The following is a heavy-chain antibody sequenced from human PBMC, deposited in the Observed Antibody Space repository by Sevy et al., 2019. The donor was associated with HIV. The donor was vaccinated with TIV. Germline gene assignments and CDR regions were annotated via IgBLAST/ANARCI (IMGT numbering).Heavy chain of an antibody. D-gene: IGHD6-19*01. CDR1: GFTFSSYA. Sequence: GGSLRLSCAASGFTFSSYAMSWVLQAPGKGLEWVSAISGSGGSTYYADSVKGRFTISRDNSKNTLYLQMNSLRAEDTAVYYCAKDSRQSYSSGWYKRTYYYYYGMDVWGQGTTVTVSS. CDR2: ISGSGGST. J-gene: IGHJ6*02. CDR3: AKDSRQSYSSGWYKRTYYYYYGMDV. V-gene: IGHV3-23*01.